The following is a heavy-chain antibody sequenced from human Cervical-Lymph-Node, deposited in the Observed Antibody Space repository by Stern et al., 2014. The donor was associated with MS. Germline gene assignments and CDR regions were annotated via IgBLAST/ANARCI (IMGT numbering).Heavy chain of an antibody. V-gene: IGHV4-61*02. CDR3: ARGGSYYVVFDP. Sequence: VQLEESGPGLVKPSQTLSLTCTVSGASIGSGTYYWSWIRQPAGKGLEWIGRIFTSGDTDYNSSLKGRVTISMDTSKNQFSLKLSSVTAADTALYYCARGGSYYVVFDPWGQGAQVTVSS. CDR2: IFTSGDT. D-gene: IGHD1-26*01. CDR1: GASIGSGTYY. J-gene: IGHJ5*02.